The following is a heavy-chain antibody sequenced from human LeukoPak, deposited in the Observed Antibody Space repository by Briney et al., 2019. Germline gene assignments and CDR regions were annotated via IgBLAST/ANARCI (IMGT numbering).Heavy chain of an antibody. Sequence: GGSLRLSCAASGFSFSTYSMNWVRQAPGKGLEWVSSIGSTSSYIYYADSLKGRFTISRDNAKNSMYLQMNSLRAEDTAVYYCARESGSRSYYYYMDVWGKGTTVTVSS. CDR3: ARESGSRSYYYYMDV. J-gene: IGHJ6*03. CDR2: IGSTSSYI. V-gene: IGHV3-21*01. CDR1: GFSFSTYS. D-gene: IGHD2-2*01.